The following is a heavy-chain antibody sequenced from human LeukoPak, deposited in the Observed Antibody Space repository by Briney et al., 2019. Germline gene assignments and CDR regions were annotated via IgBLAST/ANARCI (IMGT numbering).Heavy chain of an antibody. Sequence: GGSLRLSCAASGFTFSSYAMSWVRQAPGKGLEWVSAISGSGGSTYYADSVKGRFTISRDNSKNTLYLQMNSLRAEDTAVYYCAKARDYYDSSGLFDYWGQGTLVTVSS. CDR3: AKARDYYDSSGLFDY. J-gene: IGHJ4*02. CDR1: GFTFSSYA. V-gene: IGHV3-23*01. CDR2: ISGSGGST. D-gene: IGHD3-22*01.